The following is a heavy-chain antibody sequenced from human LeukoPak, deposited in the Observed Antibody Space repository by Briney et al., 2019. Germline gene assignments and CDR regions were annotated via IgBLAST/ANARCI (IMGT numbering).Heavy chain of an antibody. Sequence: GGSLRLSCAASGFTFSSYNINWVRQAPGKGLEWVANIKQDGSEKYYVDSVKGRFTISRDNAKNSLYLQMNSLRAEDTAVYYCARDALWFGEFYYFDYWGQGTLVTVSS. D-gene: IGHD3-10*01. CDR1: GFTFSSYN. V-gene: IGHV3-7*01. CDR3: ARDALWFGEFYYFDY. J-gene: IGHJ4*02. CDR2: IKQDGSEK.